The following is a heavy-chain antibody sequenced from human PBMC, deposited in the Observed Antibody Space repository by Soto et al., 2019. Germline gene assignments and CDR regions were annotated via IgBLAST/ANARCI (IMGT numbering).Heavy chain of an antibody. D-gene: IGHD2-2*01. CDR3: ASTEDVPAAMYYYYGMDV. Sequence: QVQLVQSGAEVKKPGSSVKVSCKASGGTFSSYAISWVRQAPGQGLEWMGGIIPIFGTANYAQKFQGRVTITADESTSTAYMELSSLRSEDTAVYYCASTEDVPAAMYYYYGMDVWGQGTTVTVSS. J-gene: IGHJ6*02. CDR2: IIPIFGTA. CDR1: GGTFSSYA. V-gene: IGHV1-69*01.